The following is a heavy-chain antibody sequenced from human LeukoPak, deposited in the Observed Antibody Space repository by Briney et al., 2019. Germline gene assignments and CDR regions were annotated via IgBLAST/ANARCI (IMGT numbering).Heavy chain of an antibody. CDR2: ISDSGGST. V-gene: IGHV3-64*04. CDR1: GFPFSSYA. J-gene: IGHJ4*02. CDR3: ARDYGGNPDY. Sequence: PGGSLRLSCSASGFPFSSYAMHWVRQAPGKGLEYVSAISDSGGSTYYADSVKGRFTISRDNSKNTLYLQMDSLRAEDTAVYYCARDYGGNPDYWGQGTLVTVSS. D-gene: IGHD4-23*01.